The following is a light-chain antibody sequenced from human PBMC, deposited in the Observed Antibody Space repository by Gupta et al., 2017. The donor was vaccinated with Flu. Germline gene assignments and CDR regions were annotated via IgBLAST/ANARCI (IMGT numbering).Light chain of an antibody. CDR2: KAS. V-gene: IGKV1-5*03. J-gene: IGKJ2*01. Sequence: PSTRSASGEDRVTITCRASQSRRSWLAWYQQKPGKAPKLLIQKASGLESGVPARFSGSGSGTEFTLTISSLQPDDVATYYCQQYKAVPYTFGQGTKLEIK. CDR3: QQYKAVPYT. CDR1: QSRRSW.